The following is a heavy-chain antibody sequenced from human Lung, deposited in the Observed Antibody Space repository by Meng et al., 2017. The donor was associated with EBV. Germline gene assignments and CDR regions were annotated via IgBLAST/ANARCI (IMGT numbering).Heavy chain of an antibody. CDR3: ARTLRLFDP. J-gene: IGHJ5*02. CDR1: GDTFTSYD. CDR2: MTPNSGNT. Sequence: AELQKPGATGTFSCKASGDTFTSYDINWVRLATGQGLEWMGWMTPNSGNTGSAQKFQGSVTMTRTTSISTAYMELSSLRYCDAAGYYSARTLRLFDPWGQGTLVTVSS. V-gene: IGHV1-8*01.